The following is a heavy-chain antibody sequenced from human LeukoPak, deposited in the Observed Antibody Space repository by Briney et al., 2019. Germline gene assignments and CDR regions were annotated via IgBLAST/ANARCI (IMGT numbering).Heavy chain of an antibody. D-gene: IGHD6-13*01. CDR3: AKDSRGAAAGTSDY. V-gene: IGHV3-21*04. CDR1: GFTFSSYS. Sequence: PGGSLRLSCAASGFTFSSYSMNWVRQAPGKGLEWVSSISSSSSYIYYADSVKGRFTISRDNSKNTLYLQMNSLRAEDTAVYYCAKDSRGAAAGTSDYWGQGTLVTVSS. J-gene: IGHJ4*02. CDR2: ISSSSSYI.